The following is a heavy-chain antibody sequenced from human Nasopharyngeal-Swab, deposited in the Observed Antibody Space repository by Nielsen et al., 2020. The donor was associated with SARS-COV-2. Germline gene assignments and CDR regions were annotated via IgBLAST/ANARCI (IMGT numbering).Heavy chain of an antibody. D-gene: IGHD6-13*01. CDR3: ARQPTAAAAMDV. Sequence: GESLKISCKGSGYSFTSYWIAWVRQMPGKGLEWVGIIYPGDSATRYSPSFQGQVTISADKSISTAYLQWSSLKASDAAMYYCARQPTAAAAMDVWGQGTTVTVSS. J-gene: IGHJ6*02. CDR2: IYPGDSAT. V-gene: IGHV5-51*01. CDR1: GYSFTSYW.